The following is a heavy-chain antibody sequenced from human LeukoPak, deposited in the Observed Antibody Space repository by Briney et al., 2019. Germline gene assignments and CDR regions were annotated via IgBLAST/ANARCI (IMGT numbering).Heavy chain of an antibody. V-gene: IGHV4-34*01. CDR1: GGSFSGYY. J-gene: IGHJ6*03. CDR2: INHSGST. CDR3: ARRCEEWLVLGGNYYYYMDV. D-gene: IGHD6-19*01. Sequence: TSETLSLTCAVYGGSFSGYYWSWIRQPPGEGLEWIGEINHSGSTNYNPSLKSRVTISVDTSKNQFSLKLSSVTAADTAVYYCARRCEEWLVLGGNYYYYMDVWGKGTTVTISS.